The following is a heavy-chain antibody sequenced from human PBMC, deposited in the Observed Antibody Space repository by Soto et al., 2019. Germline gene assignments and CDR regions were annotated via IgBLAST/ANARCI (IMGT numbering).Heavy chain of an antibody. CDR1: GFTFSSYG. CDR2: ISYDGSNK. CDR3: AKDTSSSWYPPYYYYYGMDV. V-gene: IGHV3-30*18. J-gene: IGHJ6*02. Sequence: GGSLRLSCAASGFTFSSYGMHWVRQAPGKGLEWVAVISYDGSNKYYADSVKGRFTISRDNSKNTLYLQMNSLRAEDTAVYYCAKDTSSSWYPPYYYYYGMDVWGQGTTVTVSS. D-gene: IGHD6-13*01.